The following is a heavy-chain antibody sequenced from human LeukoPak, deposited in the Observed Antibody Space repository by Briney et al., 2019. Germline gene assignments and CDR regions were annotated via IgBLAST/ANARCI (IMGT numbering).Heavy chain of an antibody. Sequence: GRSLRLSCAASGFTFSTYGMHWVRQVPGKGLEWVALIWYDGSNKYYADSVKGRFIISRDNSKDTLYLQMNSLRAEDTAVYYCARAQDCRGETCHFDYWGQGTLVTVSS. CDR2: IWYDGSNK. J-gene: IGHJ4*02. CDR1: GFTFSTYG. CDR3: ARAQDCRGETCHFDY. V-gene: IGHV3-33*01. D-gene: IGHD2-15*01.